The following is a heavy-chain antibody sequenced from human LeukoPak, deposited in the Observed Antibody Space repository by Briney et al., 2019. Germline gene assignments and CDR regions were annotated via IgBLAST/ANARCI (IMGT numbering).Heavy chain of an antibody. CDR1: GYSISSGYY. J-gene: IGHJ4*02. CDR3: ARLGAYYYDSSGYYYNRYFDY. Sequence: SETLSLTCPVSGYSISSGYYWGWIRQSPGKGLEWIGSVYHSGSTYYNPSLKSPVTISVDTSKNQFSLELSSVTAADTAVYYCARLGAYYYDSSGYYYNRYFDYWGQGILVTVSS. CDR2: VYHSGST. D-gene: IGHD3-22*01. V-gene: IGHV4-38-2*01.